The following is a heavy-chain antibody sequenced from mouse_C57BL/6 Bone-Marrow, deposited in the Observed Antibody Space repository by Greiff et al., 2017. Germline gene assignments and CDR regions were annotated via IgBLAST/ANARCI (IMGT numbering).Heavy chain of an antibody. V-gene: IGHV5-12*01. CDR3: ARPYYDYNYAMDY. CDR1: GFTFSDYY. Sequence: EVQVVESGGGLVQPGGSLKLSCAASGFTFSDYYMYWVRQTPEKRLEWVAYISNGGGSTYYPDTVKGRFTISRDNAKNTLYLQMSRLKSEDTAMYYCARPYYDYNYAMDYWGQGTSVTVSS. J-gene: IGHJ4*01. D-gene: IGHD2-4*01. CDR2: ISNGGGST.